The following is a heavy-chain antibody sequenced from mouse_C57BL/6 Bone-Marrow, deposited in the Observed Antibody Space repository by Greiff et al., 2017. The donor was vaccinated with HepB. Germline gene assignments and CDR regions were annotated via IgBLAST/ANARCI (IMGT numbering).Heavy chain of an antibody. Sequence: VQLQHPGAELVKPGASVKMSCKASGYTFTSYWITWVKQRPGQGLEWIGDIYPGSGSTNYNEKFKSKATLTVDTSSSTAYMQLSSLTSEDSAVYYCASREGQATAMDYWGQGTSVTVSS. CDR2: IYPGSGST. D-gene: IGHD3-2*02. CDR1: GYTFTSYW. J-gene: IGHJ4*01. CDR3: ASREGQATAMDY. V-gene: IGHV1-55*01.